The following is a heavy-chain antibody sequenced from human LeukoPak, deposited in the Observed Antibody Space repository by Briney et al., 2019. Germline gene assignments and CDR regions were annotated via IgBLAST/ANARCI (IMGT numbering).Heavy chain of an antibody. CDR1: GGSFSGYY. D-gene: IGHD4-17*01. J-gene: IGHJ6*02. CDR3: ARGKGDDYGDYGYYYYGMDV. V-gene: IGHV4-34*01. Sequence: SETLSLTCAVYGGSFSGYYWSWIRQPPGKGLEWIGEINHSGSTNYNPSLKSRVTISVDTSKNQFSLKLSSVTAVDTAVYYCARGKGDDYGDYGYYYYGMDVWGQGTTVTVSS. CDR2: INHSGST.